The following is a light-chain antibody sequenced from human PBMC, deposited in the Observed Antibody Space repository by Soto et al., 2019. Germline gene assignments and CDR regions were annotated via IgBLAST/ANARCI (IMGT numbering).Light chain of an antibody. V-gene: IGKV3-15*01. Sequence: EIVMTQSPGTLSVSPGDRATLSCRASQSISSNLAWYQQKPGQAPRLLVYGASTRATGIPARFSGSGSATEFTLTISSLQSEDFAVYYCQQSNNWPPTFGGGTKVEIK. J-gene: IGKJ4*01. CDR3: QQSNNWPPT. CDR2: GAS. CDR1: QSISSN.